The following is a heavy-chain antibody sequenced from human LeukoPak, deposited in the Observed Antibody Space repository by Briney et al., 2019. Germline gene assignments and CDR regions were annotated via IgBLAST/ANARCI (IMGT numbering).Heavy chain of an antibody. J-gene: IGHJ6*03. V-gene: IGHV3-66*01. Sequence: PGGSLRLSCAASGFTVSSNYMSWVRQAPGKGLEWVSIIYSGGSTYYADSVKGRFTISRDNAKNSLYLQMNSLRAEDTAVYYCARVSPAGVGANMDVWGKGTAVTVSS. CDR1: GFTVSSNY. CDR2: IYSGGST. CDR3: ARVSPAGVGANMDV. D-gene: IGHD1-26*01.